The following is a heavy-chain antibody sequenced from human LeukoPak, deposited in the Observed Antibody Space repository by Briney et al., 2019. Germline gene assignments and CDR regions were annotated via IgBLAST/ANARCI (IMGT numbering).Heavy chain of an antibody. D-gene: IGHD5-12*01. Sequence: SETLSLTCTVSGGSISSYYWSWIRQPPGKGLEWIGYIYYSGSTNYNPSLKSRVTISVDTSKNQFSLKLSSVTAADTAVYYCARAKYGVATVRYFDYWGQGTLVTVSS. CDR2: IYYSGST. CDR1: GGSISSYY. CDR3: ARAKYGVATVRYFDY. J-gene: IGHJ4*02. V-gene: IGHV4-59*12.